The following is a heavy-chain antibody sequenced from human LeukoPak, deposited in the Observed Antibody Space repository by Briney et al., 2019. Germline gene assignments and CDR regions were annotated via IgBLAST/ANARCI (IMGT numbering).Heavy chain of an antibody. CDR1: GFTVSSNY. D-gene: IGHD6-19*01. Sequence: GRSLRLPCAASGFTVSSNYMSWVRQAPGKGLEWVSVIYSGGSTYYADSVKGRFTISRDNSKNTLYLQMNSLRAEDTAVYYCARAASSGWWSSYFDYWGQGTLVTVSS. CDR3: ARAASSGWWSSYFDY. V-gene: IGHV3-53*01. CDR2: IYSGGST. J-gene: IGHJ4*02.